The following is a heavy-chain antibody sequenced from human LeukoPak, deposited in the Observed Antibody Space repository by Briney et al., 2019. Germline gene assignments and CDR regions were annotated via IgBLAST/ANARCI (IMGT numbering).Heavy chain of an antibody. CDR1: GFTFSSYS. CDR3: ARDTYSRWQTDY. D-gene: IGHD4-23*01. J-gene: IGHJ4*02. CDR2: ISGSSSHI. Sequence: GGSLRLSCAASGFTFSSYSMNWVRQAPGKGLEWVSSISGSSSHINYADSVEGRFTISRDNAENSLYLQMNGLRTEDTAVYYCARDTYSRWQTDYWGQGTLVTVSS. V-gene: IGHV3-21*01.